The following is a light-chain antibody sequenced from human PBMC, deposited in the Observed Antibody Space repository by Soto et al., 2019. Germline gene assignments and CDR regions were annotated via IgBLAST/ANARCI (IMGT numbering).Light chain of an antibody. CDR3: QKRSHWPPT. V-gene: IGKV3-11*01. J-gene: IGKJ4*01. CDR1: QSVRSSS. CDR2: DVS. Sequence: EIVMTQSPDTLSLSPGERATLSCRASQSVRSSSFAWYQQKPGQAPRLLIYDVSNRALGIPARFSGSGSGTDFTLTISSLEPEDFALYYCQKRSHWPPTFGGGTKVDI.